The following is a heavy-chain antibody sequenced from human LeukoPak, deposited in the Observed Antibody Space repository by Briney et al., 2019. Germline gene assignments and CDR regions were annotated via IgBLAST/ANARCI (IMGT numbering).Heavy chain of an antibody. D-gene: IGHD3-9*01. J-gene: IGHJ4*02. CDR2: SSSAGTI. Sequence: GGSMRLSCAASGFTFSDYYMNWIRQAPGKGLEWVSYSSSAGTIYYADSVKGRFTISRDNAKNSLYLQMNSLRAEDTAVYYCATTHGDFDWLMYYWGQGTLVTVSS. V-gene: IGHV3-11*04. CDR1: GFTFSDYY. CDR3: ATTHGDFDWLMYY.